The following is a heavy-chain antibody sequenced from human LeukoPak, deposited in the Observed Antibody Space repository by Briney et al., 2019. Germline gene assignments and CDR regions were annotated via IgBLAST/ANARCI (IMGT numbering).Heavy chain of an antibody. J-gene: IGHJ3*01. CDR2: IRSERYGGTT. Sequence: GGSLRLSCTVSGFTFSDSGLSWVRQAPGKGLEWVGFIRSERYGGTTEYAASVKGRLTIPRDDSKTIAYLHLNTLKAEDTAVYYCARDLREWEPNAFDVWGQGTVFNVSP. CDR3: ARDLREWEPNAFDV. CDR1: GFTFSDSG. V-gene: IGHV3-49*04. D-gene: IGHD1-26*01.